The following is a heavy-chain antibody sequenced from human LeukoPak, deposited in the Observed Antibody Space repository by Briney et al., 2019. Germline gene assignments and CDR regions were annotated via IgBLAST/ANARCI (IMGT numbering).Heavy chain of an antibody. D-gene: IGHD5-18*01. Sequence: QAGGSLRLSCAASGFTFDDYAMHWVRQAPGKGLEWVSGISWNSGSIGYADSVKGRFTISRDNAKNSLYLQMNSLRAEDTAVYYCARGGGYSYGYYFDYWGQGTLVTVSS. CDR3: ARGGGYSYGYYFDY. J-gene: IGHJ4*02. CDR1: GFTFDDYA. CDR2: ISWNSGSI. V-gene: IGHV3-9*01.